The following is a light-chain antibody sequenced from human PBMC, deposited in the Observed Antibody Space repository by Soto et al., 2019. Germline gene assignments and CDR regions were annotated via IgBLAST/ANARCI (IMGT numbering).Light chain of an antibody. CDR2: GAS. J-gene: IGKJ3*01. CDR3: QHYKNLPFT. V-gene: IGKV3-15*01. CDR1: QNISSN. Sequence: EIVMTQSPATLSVSLGERATLSCRASQNISSNLGWSQQKPGQAPRLLISGASTRDPGIPERFSGSGSGTEFTLTISSLPSEDFAIYFCQHYKNLPFTFGPGTKVDFK.